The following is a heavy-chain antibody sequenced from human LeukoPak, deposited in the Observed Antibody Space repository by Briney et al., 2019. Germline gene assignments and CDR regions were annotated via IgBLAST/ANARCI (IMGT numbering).Heavy chain of an antibody. CDR1: GFTFGDYA. CDR3: TRDGGWDYYGSGSYSPNYY. J-gene: IGHJ4*02. CDR2: IRSKAYGGTT. D-gene: IGHD3-10*01. V-gene: IGHV3-49*03. Sequence: GGSLRLSCTASGFTFGDYAMSWFRQAPGRGLEWVGFIRSKAYGGTTEYAASVKGRFTVSRDDSKSIAYLQMNSLRTEDTAVYYCTRDGGWDYYGSGSYSPNYYWGQGTLVTVSS.